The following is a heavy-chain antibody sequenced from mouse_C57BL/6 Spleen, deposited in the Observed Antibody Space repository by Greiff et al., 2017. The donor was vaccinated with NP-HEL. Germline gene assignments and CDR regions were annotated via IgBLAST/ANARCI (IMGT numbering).Heavy chain of an antibody. V-gene: IGHV1-76*01. Sequence: VKLMESGAELVRPGASVKLSCKASGYTFTDYYINWVKQRPGQGLEWIARIYPGSGNTYYNEKFKGKATLTAEKSSSTAYMQLSSLTSEDSAVYFCARGDGAWFAYWGQGTLVTVSA. CDR2: IYPGSGNT. CDR1: GYTFTDYY. D-gene: IGHD1-1*01. CDR3: ARGDGAWFAY. J-gene: IGHJ3*01.